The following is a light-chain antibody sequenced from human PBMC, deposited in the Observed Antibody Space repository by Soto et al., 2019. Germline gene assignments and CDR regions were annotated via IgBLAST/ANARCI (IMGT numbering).Light chain of an antibody. CDR2: GAS. J-gene: IGKJ4*01. Sequence: EIVMTQSPATLSVSPGERATLSCRASQSVSSNLAWYQQKPGQAPRLLIYGASTRATGIPARFSGSGSGTEFTLTISSLQSEDFAVYYCQHTRAFGGGTKV. CDR1: QSVSSN. CDR3: QHTRA. V-gene: IGKV3-15*01.